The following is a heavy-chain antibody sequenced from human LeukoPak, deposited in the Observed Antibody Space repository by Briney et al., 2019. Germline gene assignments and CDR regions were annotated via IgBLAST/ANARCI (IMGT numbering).Heavy chain of an antibody. D-gene: IGHD6-13*01. V-gene: IGHV1-46*01. CDR3: ATRWQQPLFYYYYGMDV. Sequence: ASVKVSCKASGYTFTSYYMHWVRQAPGQGLGWMGIINPSGGSTSYAQKFQGRVTMTRDTSTSTVYMELSSLRSEDTAVYYCATRWQQPLFYYYYGMDVWGQGTTVTVSS. CDR1: GYTFTSYY. CDR2: INPSGGST. J-gene: IGHJ6*02.